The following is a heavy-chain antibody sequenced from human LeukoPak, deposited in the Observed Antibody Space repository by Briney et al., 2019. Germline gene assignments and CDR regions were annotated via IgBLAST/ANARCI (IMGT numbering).Heavy chain of an antibody. CDR1: GFTFSRNA. CDR2: ISGNGRGT. D-gene: IGHD2-15*01. J-gene: IGHJ3*02. CDR3: ARDYDYYSGHNLDAFDI. V-gene: IGHV3-23*01. Sequence: PGGSLRLSCAASGFTFSRNAMNWVRQAPGKGPEWVAAISGNGRGTYYADSVKGRFNISRDNSRNTLYLQMNSLRIEDTAVYYCARDYDYYSGHNLDAFDIWGQGTTVTVSS.